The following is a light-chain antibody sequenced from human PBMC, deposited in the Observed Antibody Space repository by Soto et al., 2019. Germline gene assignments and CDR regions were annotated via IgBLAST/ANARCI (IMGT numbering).Light chain of an antibody. V-gene: IGLV1-51*01. CDR3: GTWDSSLSVVL. J-gene: IGLJ2*01. CDR2: DDN. Sequence: QSVLTQPPSVSAAPGQKVTISCSGSSSNIGNNYVSWYQQLPGTAPKLLIYDDNKRPSGIPDRFSGSKSGTSATLGTTGLQTGDEADYYCGTWDSSLSVVLFGGGTQLTVL. CDR1: SSNIGNNY.